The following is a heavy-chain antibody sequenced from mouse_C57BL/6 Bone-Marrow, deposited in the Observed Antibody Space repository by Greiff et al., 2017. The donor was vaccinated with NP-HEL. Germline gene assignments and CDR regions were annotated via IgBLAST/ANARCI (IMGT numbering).Heavy chain of an antibody. Sequence: LVESGPELVKPGASVKISCKASGYAFSSSWMNWVKQRPGKGLEWIGRIYPGDGDTNYNGKFKGKATLTADKSSSTAYMQLSSLTSEDSAVYFCARRTTVVANPPYWYFDVWGTGTTVTVSS. J-gene: IGHJ1*03. D-gene: IGHD1-1*01. V-gene: IGHV1-82*01. CDR2: IYPGDGDT. CDR1: GYAFSSSW. CDR3: ARRTTVVANPPYWYFDV.